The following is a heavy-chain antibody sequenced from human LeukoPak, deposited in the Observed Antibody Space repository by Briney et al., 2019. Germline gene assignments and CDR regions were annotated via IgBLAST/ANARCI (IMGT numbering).Heavy chain of an antibody. Sequence: SETLSLTCAVYGGSFSGYYWSWIRQPPGKGLEWIGEINHSGSTNYNPSLKSRVTISVDTSKNQFSLKLSSVTAADTAVYYCAGGSTVVPFDPWGQGTLVTVSS. D-gene: IGHD2-2*01. J-gene: IGHJ5*02. CDR1: GGSFSGYY. CDR3: AGGSTVVPFDP. CDR2: INHSGST. V-gene: IGHV4-34*01.